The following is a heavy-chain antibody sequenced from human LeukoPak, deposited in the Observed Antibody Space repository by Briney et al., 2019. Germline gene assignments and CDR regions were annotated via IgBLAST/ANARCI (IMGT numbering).Heavy chain of an antibody. CDR2: IYYTGST. J-gene: IGHJ6*02. V-gene: IGHV4-39*07. D-gene: IGHD3-16*01. CDR1: GGSISSSSYY. CDR3: ARVMGATQYNYYGMDV. Sequence: PSETLSLTCTVSGGSISSSSYYWGWIRQPPGKGLEWIGSIYYTGSTYYNPSLKGRVTISVDRSKNQFSLKLSSVTAADTAVYYCARVMGATQYNYYGMDVWGQGTTVTVSS.